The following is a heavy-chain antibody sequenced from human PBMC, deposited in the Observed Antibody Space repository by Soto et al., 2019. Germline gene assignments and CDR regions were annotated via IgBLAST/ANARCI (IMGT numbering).Heavy chain of an antibody. CDR2: INHSGST. J-gene: IGHJ4*02. D-gene: IGHD1-7*01. CDR3: AGSGEAGTLVFDY. V-gene: IGHV4-34*01. Sequence: LSLTFAVYGGSFSGYYWSWIRQPPGKGLEWIGEINHSGSTNYNPSLKSRVTISVDTSKNQFSLKLSSVTAADTAVYYCAGSGEAGTLVFDYWGQGTLVTVSS. CDR1: GGSFSGYY.